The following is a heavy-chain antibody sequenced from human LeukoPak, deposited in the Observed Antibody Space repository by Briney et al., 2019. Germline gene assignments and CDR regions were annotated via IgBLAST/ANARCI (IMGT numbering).Heavy chain of an antibody. J-gene: IGHJ4*02. D-gene: IGHD3-22*01. CDR2: INPNSGGT. Sequence: ASVKVSCKASGYTFTGYYMHWVRQAPGQGLEWMGWINPNSGGTNYAQKFQGRVTMTRGTSISTAYMELSRLRSDDTAVYYCARDGSVITHFDYWGQGTLVTVSS. CDR3: ARDGSVITHFDY. CDR1: GYTFTGYY. V-gene: IGHV1-2*02.